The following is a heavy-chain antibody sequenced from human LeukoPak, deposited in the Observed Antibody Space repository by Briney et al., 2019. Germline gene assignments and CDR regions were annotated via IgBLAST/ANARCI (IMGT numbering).Heavy chain of an antibody. J-gene: IGHJ4*02. Sequence: ASVTVSSKASGYTFTSYGISWVRQAPGQGLEWMGWISAYNGNTNYAQKLQGRVTMTTDTSTSTAYMELRSLRSDDTAVYYCASLLYYDRSGYLDYWGQGTLVTVSS. D-gene: IGHD3-22*01. CDR3: ASLLYYDRSGYLDY. CDR1: GYTFTSYG. CDR2: ISAYNGNT. V-gene: IGHV1-18*01.